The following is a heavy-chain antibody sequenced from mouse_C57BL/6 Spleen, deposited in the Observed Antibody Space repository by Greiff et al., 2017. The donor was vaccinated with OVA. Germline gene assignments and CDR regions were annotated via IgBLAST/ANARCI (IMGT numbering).Heavy chain of an antibody. J-gene: IGHJ4*01. CDR3: ARSGGSSTPMDY. Sequence: QVQLQQPGAELVRPGSSVKLSCKASGYAFSSSWMNWVKQRPGKGLEWIGRIYPGDGDTNYNGKFKGKATLTADKSSSTAYMQLSSLTSEDSAVYFCARSGGSSTPMDYWGQGTSVTVSS. CDR1: GYAFSSSW. D-gene: IGHD1-1*01. V-gene: IGHV1-82*01. CDR2: IYPGDGDT.